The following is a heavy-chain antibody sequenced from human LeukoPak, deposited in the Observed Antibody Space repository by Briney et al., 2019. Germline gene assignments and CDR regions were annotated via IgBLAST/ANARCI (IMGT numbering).Heavy chain of an antibody. J-gene: IGHJ4*02. CDR2: INPNSGGT. Sequence: ASVKVSCKASGYTLTDYYMRWVRQAPEQGLEWMGRINPNSGGTNYAQKFQGRVTMTRDTSISTVYMELSRLRSDDTAVYYCARVGYYESSGYYEYWGQGTLVTVSS. V-gene: IGHV1-2*06. D-gene: IGHD3-22*01. CDR1: GYTLTDYY. CDR3: ARVGYYESSGYYEY.